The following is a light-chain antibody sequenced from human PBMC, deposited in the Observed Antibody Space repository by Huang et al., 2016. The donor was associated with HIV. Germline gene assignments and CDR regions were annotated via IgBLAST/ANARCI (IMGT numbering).Light chain of an antibody. Sequence: EIVMTQSPATLSVSPGERATLSCRASQSVSSDFAWYQQKPGQAPRRLIYGATIRATGIPARFSGSGSGTEFTLTISSLQSEDFAVYYCQQYNDWPPSTFGQGTKLEIK. V-gene: IGKV3-15*01. CDR1: QSVSSD. CDR3: QQYNDWPPST. J-gene: IGKJ2*02. CDR2: GAT.